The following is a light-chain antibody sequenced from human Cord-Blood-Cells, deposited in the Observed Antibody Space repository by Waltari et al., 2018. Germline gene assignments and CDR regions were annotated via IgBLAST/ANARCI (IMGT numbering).Light chain of an antibody. CDR3: QQRSNWPTWT. Sequence: EIVLTQSPATLSLSPRERANPSCRASQSVSSYLAWYQQKPGQAPRLLIYDASNRATSIPARFSGSGSGTDFTLTISSLEPEDFAVYYCQQRSNWPTWTFGQGTKVEIK. J-gene: IGKJ1*01. V-gene: IGKV3-11*01. CDR1: QSVSSY. CDR2: DAS.